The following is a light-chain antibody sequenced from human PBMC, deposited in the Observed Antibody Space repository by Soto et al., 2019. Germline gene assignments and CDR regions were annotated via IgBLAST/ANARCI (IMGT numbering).Light chain of an antibody. CDR2: QTS. CDR3: NQRQSWPRT. V-gene: IGKV3-11*01. Sequence: EIVLQQSPATLSSFPGASVTLSGRASQYINPRLAWYQHRPGQSPRLLIYQTSLRAAGIPARFSASGSGTDFTLTISDVQPEDFALYYCNQRQSWPRTVGQGNKVDIK. J-gene: IGKJ1*01. CDR1: QYINPR.